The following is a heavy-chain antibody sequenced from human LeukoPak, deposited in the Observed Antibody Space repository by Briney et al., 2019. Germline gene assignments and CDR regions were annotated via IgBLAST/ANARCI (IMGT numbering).Heavy chain of an antibody. V-gene: IGHV3-15*01. Sequence: GGSLRLSCAASGFTFSNAWMSWVRQAPGKGLEWVGRIKSKTDGGTTDYAAPVKGRFTISRDDSKNTLYLQMNSLKTEDTAVYYCTTVKGRSSGWLFQEFDYWGQGTLVTVSS. CDR1: GFTFSNAW. J-gene: IGHJ4*02. D-gene: IGHD6-19*01. CDR3: TTVKGRSSGWLFQEFDY. CDR2: IKSKTDGGTT.